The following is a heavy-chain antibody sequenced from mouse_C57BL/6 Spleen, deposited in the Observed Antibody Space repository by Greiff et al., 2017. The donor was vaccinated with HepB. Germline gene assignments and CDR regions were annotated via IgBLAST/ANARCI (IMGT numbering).Heavy chain of an antibody. Sequence: EVQVVESEGGLVQPGSSMKLSCTASGFTFSDYYMAWVRQVPEKGLEWVANINYDGSSTYYLDSLKSRFIISRDNAKNILYLQMSSLKSEDTATYYCARDERVYGNFFDYWGQGTTLTVSS. CDR2: INYDGSST. CDR3: ARDERVYGNFFDY. D-gene: IGHD2-1*01. CDR1: GFTFSDYY. V-gene: IGHV5-16*01. J-gene: IGHJ2*01.